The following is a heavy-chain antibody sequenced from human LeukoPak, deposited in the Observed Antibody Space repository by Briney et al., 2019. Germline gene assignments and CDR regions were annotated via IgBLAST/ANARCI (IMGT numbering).Heavy chain of an antibody. V-gene: IGHV5-10-1*01. Sequence: GESLGISCKGSGYTFTIYWISWVRQMPGKGLEWMGKIDPSDSYTSYSPSFQGHVTISADKSISAAFLQWSSLKASDTAMYYCARHSHYDFWSGYLDYWGQGTLVTVSP. CDR2: IDPSDSYT. D-gene: IGHD3-3*01. J-gene: IGHJ4*02. CDR1: GYTFTIYW. CDR3: ARHSHYDFWSGYLDY.